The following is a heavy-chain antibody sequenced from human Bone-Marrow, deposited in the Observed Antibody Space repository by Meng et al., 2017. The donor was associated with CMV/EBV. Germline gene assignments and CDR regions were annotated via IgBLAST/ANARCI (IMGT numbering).Heavy chain of an antibody. D-gene: IGHD2-2*02. CDR1: GGSFSGYY. Sequence: GSLRLSCAVYGGSFSGYYWSWIRQPPGKGLEWIGEINHSGSTNYNPSLKSRVTISVATSKNQFSLKLSSVTAADTAVYYWARGLRYCSSTSCYRPHYYYYYGMDVWGQGTTVTVSS. CDR2: INHSGST. J-gene: IGHJ6*02. V-gene: IGHV4-34*01. CDR3: ARGLRYCSSTSCYRPHYYYYYGMDV.